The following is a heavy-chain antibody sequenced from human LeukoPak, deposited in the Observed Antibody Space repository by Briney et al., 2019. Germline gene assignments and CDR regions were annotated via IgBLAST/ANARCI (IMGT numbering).Heavy chain of an antibody. CDR2: ISGDKTRT. V-gene: IGHV1-18*01. CDR1: GYSFTTYG. CDR3: ARRAAVVGPLYYFDN. D-gene: IGHD6-19*01. J-gene: IGHJ4*02. Sequence: ASVKVSCKTSGYSFTTYGVSWVRQAPGQGLEWMGWISGDKTRTNYAQNLQGRVTVTTDTSTSTAYIELRSLRSDDTATYYCARRAAVVGPLYYFDNWGQGTLITVSS.